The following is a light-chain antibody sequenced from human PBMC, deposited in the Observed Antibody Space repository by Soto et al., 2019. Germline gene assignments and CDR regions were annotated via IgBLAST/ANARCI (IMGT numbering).Light chain of an antibody. Sequence: QSVLTQPASVSGSPGQSITISCTGTINDVGGYNYVSWYQHHPGKAPKLMIYEVTNRPSGVSDRFSCSKSGNTASLAISGLQAEDEADYYCSSYTITSTCVFGGGTKLTVL. CDR2: EVT. J-gene: IGLJ2*01. CDR1: INDVGGYNY. CDR3: SSYTITSTCV. V-gene: IGLV2-14*01.